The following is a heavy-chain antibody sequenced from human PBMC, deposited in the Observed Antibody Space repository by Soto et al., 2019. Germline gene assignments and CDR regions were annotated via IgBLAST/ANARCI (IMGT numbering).Heavy chain of an antibody. Sequence: GGSLRLSCAASGFTFSGSAMHWVRQASGKGLEWVGRIRSKANSYATAYAASVKGRFTISRDDSKNTAYLQMNSLKTEDTAVYYCTSRDSIAAAGSKGMDVWGQGTTVTVSS. CDR3: TSRDSIAAAGSKGMDV. V-gene: IGHV3-73*01. J-gene: IGHJ6*02. D-gene: IGHD6-13*01. CDR2: IRSKANSYAT. CDR1: GFTFSGSA.